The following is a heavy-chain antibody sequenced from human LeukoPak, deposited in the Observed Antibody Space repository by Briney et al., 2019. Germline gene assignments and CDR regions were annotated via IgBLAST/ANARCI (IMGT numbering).Heavy chain of an antibody. Sequence: ASVKVSCKASGYTFTSYGISWVRQAPGQGLEWMGRIIPILGIANYAQKFQGRVTITADKSTSTAYMELSSLRSEDTAVYYCAKPAGGSGYYYGMDVWGQGTTVTVSS. V-gene: IGHV1-69*04. CDR2: IIPILGIA. J-gene: IGHJ6*02. D-gene: IGHD3-16*01. CDR1: GYTFTSYG. CDR3: AKPAGGSGYYYGMDV.